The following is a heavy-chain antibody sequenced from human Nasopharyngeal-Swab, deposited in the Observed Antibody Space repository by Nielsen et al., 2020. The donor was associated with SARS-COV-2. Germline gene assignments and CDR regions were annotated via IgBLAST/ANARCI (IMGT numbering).Heavy chain of an antibody. CDR2: ISWNSGSI. CDR1: GFTFDDYA. Sequence: GGSLRLSCAASGFTFDDYAMHWVRQAPGKGLEWVSGISWNSGSIGYADSVKGRFTISRDNAKNSPYLQMNSLRAEDTALYYCAKGESLGDYWGQGTLVTVSS. V-gene: IGHV3-9*01. J-gene: IGHJ4*02. D-gene: IGHD1-26*01. CDR3: AKGESLGDY.